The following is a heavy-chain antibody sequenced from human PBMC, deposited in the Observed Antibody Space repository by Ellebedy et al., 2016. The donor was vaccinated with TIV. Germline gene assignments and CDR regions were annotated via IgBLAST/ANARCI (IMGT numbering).Heavy chain of an antibody. CDR3: VRASGVLTSEGVIVTSLDQ. CDR1: GFTFNTFW. Sequence: PGGSLRLSCAASGFTFNTFWMHWVRQAPGKGLVWVSRIRSDGAATNHADSVKGRFTISRDNAKNTLYLQMDNLRDDDTAVYYCVRASGVLTSEGVIVTSLDQWGQGTLVTVSS. V-gene: IGHV3-74*01. D-gene: IGHD3-16*02. CDR2: IRSDGAAT. J-gene: IGHJ4*02.